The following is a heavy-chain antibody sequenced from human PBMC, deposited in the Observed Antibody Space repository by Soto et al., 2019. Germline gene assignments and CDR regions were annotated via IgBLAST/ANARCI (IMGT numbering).Heavy chain of an antibody. CDR3: ASRYSSGWYYFDY. V-gene: IGHV4-30-4*01. CDR2: IYYSGST. J-gene: IGHJ4*02. CDR1: GGSISSGYYY. D-gene: IGHD6-19*01. Sequence: SETQSLTCTVSGGSISSGYYYWSWIRQPPGKGLEWIGYIYYSGSTYYNPSLKSRVTISVDTSKNQFSLKLSSVTAADTAVYYCASRYSSGWYYFDYRGQGTLVTVSS.